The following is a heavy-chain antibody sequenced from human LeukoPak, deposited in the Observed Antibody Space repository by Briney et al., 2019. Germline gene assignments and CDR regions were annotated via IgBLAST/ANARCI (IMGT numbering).Heavy chain of an antibody. CDR2: IYTSGST. J-gene: IGHJ4*02. CDR3: ARGRITMVRGATPYFDY. Sequence: SETLSLTCTVSGGSISSYYWSWIRQPAGKGLEWIGRIYTSGSTNYNPSLKSRVTMSVDTSKNQFSLKLSSVTAADTAVYYCARGRITMVRGATPYFDYWGQGTLVTVSS. D-gene: IGHD3-10*01. CDR1: GGSISSYY. V-gene: IGHV4-4*07.